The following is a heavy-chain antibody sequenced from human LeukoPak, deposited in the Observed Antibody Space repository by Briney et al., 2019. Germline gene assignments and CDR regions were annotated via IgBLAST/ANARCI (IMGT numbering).Heavy chain of an antibody. Sequence: GGSLRLSCAASGFIFSSYSMNWVRLAPGKGLEWVSSISSSSGYIYYVDSVKGRFTISRDNAKNSLYLQMNSLRIEDTAVYYCATGGGVVWYYYYYGMDVWGQGTTVTVSS. CDR3: ATGGGVVWYYYYYGMDV. CDR2: ISSSSGYI. V-gene: IGHV3-21*01. D-gene: IGHD2-8*02. J-gene: IGHJ6*02. CDR1: GFIFSSYS.